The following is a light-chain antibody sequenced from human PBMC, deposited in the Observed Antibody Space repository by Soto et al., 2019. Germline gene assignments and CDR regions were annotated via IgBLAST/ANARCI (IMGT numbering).Light chain of an antibody. V-gene: IGLV1-40*01. CDR2: ANT. CDR3: QSYDNSLSGPV. J-gene: IGLJ2*01. Sequence: QPVLTQPPSVSGAPGQRVTISCTGSSSNIGAGIDVHWYQKFPGTAPKLLIYANTNRPSGVPDQFSGSKSGTSASLAITGLQAEDEADYYCQSYDNSLSGPVFGGGTKLTVL. CDR1: SSNIGAGID.